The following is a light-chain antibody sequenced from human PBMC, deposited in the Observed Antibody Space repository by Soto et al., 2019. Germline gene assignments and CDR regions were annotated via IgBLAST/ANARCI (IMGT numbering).Light chain of an antibody. CDR1: QGISSY. CDR3: QQLNSYPWT. J-gene: IGKJ1*01. CDR2: AAS. Sequence: IQLTQSPSSLSASVGDRVTITCRASQGISSYLAWYQQKPGKGPKLLIYAASTLHSGVPSRFSGSGSGTDFTLTISSLQPEDFATYYCQQLNSYPWTFGQGTKVEIK. V-gene: IGKV1-9*01.